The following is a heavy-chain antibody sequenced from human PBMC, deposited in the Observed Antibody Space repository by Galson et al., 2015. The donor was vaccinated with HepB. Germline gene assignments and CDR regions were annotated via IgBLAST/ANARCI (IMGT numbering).Heavy chain of an antibody. CDR2: IWYDGSNK. CDR1: GFTFSSYG. Sequence: SLRLSCAASGFTFSSYGMHWVRQAPGKGLEWVAVIWYDGSNKYYADSVKGRFTISRDNSKNTLYLQMNSLRAEDTAVYYCAREGSVVGATSSYNWFDPWGQGTLVTVSS. J-gene: IGHJ5*02. V-gene: IGHV3-33*08. D-gene: IGHD1-26*01. CDR3: AREGSVVGATSSYNWFDP.